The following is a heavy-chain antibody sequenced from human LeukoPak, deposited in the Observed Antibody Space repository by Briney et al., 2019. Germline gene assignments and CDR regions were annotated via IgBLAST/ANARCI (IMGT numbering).Heavy chain of an antibody. CDR2: MNPNSGNT. J-gene: IGHJ6*03. Sequence: ASVKVSCKASGYTFTSYDINWVRQATGQGLEWMGWMNPNSGNTGYAQKFQGRVTITRNTSISTAYMELSSLRSEDTAVYYCARDGEQQGSQGEMGFMDVWGKGTTVTVSS. CDR1: GYTFTSYD. V-gene: IGHV1-8*03. D-gene: IGHD6-13*01. CDR3: ARDGEQQGSQGEMGFMDV.